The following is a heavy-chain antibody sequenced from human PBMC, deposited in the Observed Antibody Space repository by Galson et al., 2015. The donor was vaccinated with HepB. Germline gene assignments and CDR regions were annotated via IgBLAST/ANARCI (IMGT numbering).Heavy chain of an antibody. CDR1: GLSFSNSS. J-gene: IGHJ5*02. Sequence: SLRLSCAASGLSFSNSSINWVRQTPGKGLAWVSAISSGSNHIYYADSVEGRFTVSRDNSKNSVYLRMDSLRVEDTAVYYCARARVACRGRICYSADLDLWGQGTLVTVSS. CDR3: ARARVACRGRICYSADLDL. V-gene: IGHV3-21*01. D-gene: IGHD2-21*01. CDR2: ISSGSNHI.